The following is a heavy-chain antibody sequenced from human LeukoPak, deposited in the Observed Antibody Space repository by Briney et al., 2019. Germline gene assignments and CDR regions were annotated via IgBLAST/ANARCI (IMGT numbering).Heavy chain of an antibody. D-gene: IGHD3-16*01. V-gene: IGHV3-23*01. Sequence: GGSLRLSCAASGFTFSSYAMSWVGQAPGKGLEWGSAISGSGGSPYYADSVKGRFTISRDNSKNTLYLQMNSLRAEDMAVYYCAKDWGWGAADAFDIWGQGTMVTVSS. CDR1: GFTFSSYA. J-gene: IGHJ3*02. CDR3: AKDWGWGAADAFDI. CDR2: ISGSGGSP.